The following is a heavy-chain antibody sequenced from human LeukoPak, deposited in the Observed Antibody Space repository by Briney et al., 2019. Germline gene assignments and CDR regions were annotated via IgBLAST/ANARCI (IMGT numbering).Heavy chain of an antibody. CDR2: ISSTSDTM. CDR1: GFTFSDYY. Sequence: GGFLRLSCAASGFTFSDYYMSWIRQAPGKGLEWISYISSTSDTMYYADSVEGRFTISRDNAKNSLYLQMNSLRAEDTAVYYCARRRKVAPDYWGQGTLVTVSS. J-gene: IGHJ4*02. V-gene: IGHV3-11*01. CDR3: ARRRKVAPDY. D-gene: IGHD5-12*01.